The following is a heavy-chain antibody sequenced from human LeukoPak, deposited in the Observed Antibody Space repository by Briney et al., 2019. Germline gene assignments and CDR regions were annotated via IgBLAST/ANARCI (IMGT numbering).Heavy chain of an antibody. CDR3: ATELYSSGWYEMGAFDI. J-gene: IGHJ3*02. CDR2: FDPEDGET. V-gene: IGHV1-24*01. Sequence: ASVKVSCKASGGTFSSYAISWVRQAPGKGLEWMGGFDPEDGETIYAQKFQGRVTMTEDTSTDTAYMELSSLRSEDTAVYYCATELYSSGWYEMGAFDIWGQGTMVTVSS. D-gene: IGHD6-19*01. CDR1: GGTFSSYA.